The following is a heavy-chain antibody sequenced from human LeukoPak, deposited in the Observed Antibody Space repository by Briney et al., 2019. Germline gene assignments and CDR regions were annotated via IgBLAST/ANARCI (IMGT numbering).Heavy chain of an antibody. Sequence: GGSLRLSCAASGFTFSSYWISWVRQAPGEGLVWVANMNQDGSEKYYVDSVKGRFTISRDNARNSLYLQMNSLRAEDTAVYYCARDLLRLRRFDPWGQGTLVTVSS. CDR2: MNQDGSEK. CDR1: GFTFSSYW. V-gene: IGHV3-7*03. J-gene: IGHJ5*02. D-gene: IGHD1-26*01. CDR3: ARDLLRLRRFDP.